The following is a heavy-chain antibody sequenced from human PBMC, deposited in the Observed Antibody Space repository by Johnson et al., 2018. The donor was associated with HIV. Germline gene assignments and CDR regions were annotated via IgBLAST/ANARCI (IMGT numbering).Heavy chain of an antibody. J-gene: IGHJ3*01. CDR3: ARDRFGSGRPNAFDL. D-gene: IGHD3-10*01. V-gene: IGHV3-30*04. Sequence: QVLLVESGGGVVQPGRSLRLSCAASGFIFSDYAMHWVRLAPGKGLEWVAVTSYDEIKKNYADSVKGRFTISRDNSKNTLYLQLNSLRIEDTAVYYCARDRFGSGRPNAFDLWGPGTMVTVSS. CDR1: GFIFSDYA. CDR2: TSYDEIKK.